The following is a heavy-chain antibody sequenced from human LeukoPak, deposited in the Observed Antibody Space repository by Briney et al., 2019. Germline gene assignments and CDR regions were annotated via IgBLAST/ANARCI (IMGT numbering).Heavy chain of an antibody. V-gene: IGHV3-66*02. CDR1: GFTVSSNY. CDR2: IYSGGNT. D-gene: IGHD3-22*01. J-gene: IGHJ5*02. Sequence: PGGSLRLSCAASGFTVSSNYMSWVRQAPGKGLEWVSVIYSGGNTYYSDSVKGRFTISRDNSKNTLYLQMNSLRPEGTAMYYCAAWVVVTTTGRFDPWGQGTLVTVSS. CDR3: AAWVVVTTTGRFDP.